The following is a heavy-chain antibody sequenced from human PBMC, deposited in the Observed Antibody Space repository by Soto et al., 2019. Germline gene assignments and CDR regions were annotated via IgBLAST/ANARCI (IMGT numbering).Heavy chain of an antibody. D-gene: IGHD2-2*01. Sequence: SETLSLTCAVYGRSFSGYYWSWIRQPPGKGLEWIGEINHSGSTNYNPSLKSRVTISVDTSKNQFSLKLSSVTAADTAVYYCASNQIVVVPAARAWFDPWGQGTLVTVSS. CDR3: ASNQIVVVPAARAWFDP. CDR1: GRSFSGYY. J-gene: IGHJ5*02. CDR2: INHSGST. V-gene: IGHV4-34*01.